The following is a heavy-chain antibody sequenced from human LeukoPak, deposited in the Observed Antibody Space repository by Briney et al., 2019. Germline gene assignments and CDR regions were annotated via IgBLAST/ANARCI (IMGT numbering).Heavy chain of an antibody. CDR2: ITSSGDTI. CDR1: GFTFSDYY. D-gene: IGHD1-26*01. CDR3: AREVGTGGEGYFDY. V-gene: IGHV3-11*01. J-gene: IGHJ4*02. Sequence: PGGSLRLSCAASGFTFSDYYMSWIRKVPGKGLEWVSYITSSGDTIYYADSVKGRFTISRDIPENSVYLQMNSLRAEAAAVYYCAREVGTGGEGYFDYWGQGTLVTVSS.